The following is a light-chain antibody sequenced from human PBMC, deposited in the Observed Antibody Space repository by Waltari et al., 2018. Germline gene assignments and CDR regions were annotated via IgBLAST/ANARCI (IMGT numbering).Light chain of an antibody. Sequence: QSALTQPASLSGSPGQTITISCTATGSDVGAYDYVSWFQQRPGKAPKLIIFDVTKPPSGFSDRFSGSKSANTASLTISGLQAEDEADYYCSSYTSRKTYVFGTGTRVTV. CDR3: SSYTSRKTYV. CDR1: GSDVGAYDY. CDR2: DVT. J-gene: IGLJ1*01. V-gene: IGLV2-14*01.